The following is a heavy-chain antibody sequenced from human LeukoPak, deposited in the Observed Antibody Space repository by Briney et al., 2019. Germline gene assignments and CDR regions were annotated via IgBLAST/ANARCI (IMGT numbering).Heavy chain of an antibody. D-gene: IGHD6-19*01. CDR2: IYYSGST. J-gene: IGHJ4*02. CDR1: GGSISSYY. CDR3: ARARTGHFGWLNYFDY. V-gene: IGHV4-59*12. Sequence: SETLSLTCTVSGGSISSYYWSWIRQPPGKGLEWIGYIYYSGSTNYNPSLKSRLTISIDMSKNQFSLKLSSVTAADTSVYYCARARTGHFGWLNYFDYWGQGTLVTVSS.